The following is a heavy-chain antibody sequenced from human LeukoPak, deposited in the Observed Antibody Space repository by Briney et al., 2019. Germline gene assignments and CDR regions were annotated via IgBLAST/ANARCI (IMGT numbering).Heavy chain of an antibody. CDR2: IYPGDSDT. Sequence: GESLKISCKGSGYSFTSYWIGWVRQMPGKGLEWMWIIYPGDSDTRYSPSFQGQVTISDDKSISTAYLQWSSLKASDTAMYYCARPSRTFRSYSDAFDIWGQGTMVTVSS. V-gene: IGHV5-51*01. J-gene: IGHJ3*02. CDR3: ARPSRTFRSYSDAFDI. CDR1: GYSFTSYW. D-gene: IGHD1-26*01.